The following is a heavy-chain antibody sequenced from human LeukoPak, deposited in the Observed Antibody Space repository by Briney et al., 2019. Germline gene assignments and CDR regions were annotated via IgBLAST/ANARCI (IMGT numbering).Heavy chain of an antibody. J-gene: IGHJ6*02. D-gene: IGHD3-10*01. CDR2: IYYTGSA. Sequence: SQTLSLTCTVSGASISSYYWSWIRQPPGKGLEWIGYIYYTGSAHYNPPLKSRVTISVGTSKNQFSLKLSSVTAADTAVYYCARTDLRVRGALNYYYYGMDVWGQGTTVTVSS. V-gene: IGHV4-59*12. CDR3: ARTDLRVRGALNYYYYGMDV. CDR1: GASISSYY.